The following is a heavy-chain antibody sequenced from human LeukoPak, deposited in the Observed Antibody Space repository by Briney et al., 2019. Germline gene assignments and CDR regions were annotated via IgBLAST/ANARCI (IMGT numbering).Heavy chain of an antibody. D-gene: IGHD3-22*01. CDR1: GDSVSSNSAA. CDR2: TYYRSKWYN. J-gene: IGHJ4*02. Sequence: SQTLSLTCAISGDSVSSNSAAWNWIRQSPSRGLEWLGRTYYRSKWYNDYAVSVKSRITINPDTSKNQFSLQLNSVTPEDTAVYYCARDQGGVSYYDSSEGYFDYWGQETLVTVSS. CDR3: ARDQGGVSYYDSSEGYFDY. V-gene: IGHV6-1*01.